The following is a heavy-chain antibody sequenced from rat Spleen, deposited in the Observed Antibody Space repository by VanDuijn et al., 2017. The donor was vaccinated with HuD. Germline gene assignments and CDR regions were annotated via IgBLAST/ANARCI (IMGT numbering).Heavy chain of an antibody. CDR1: GFSLTNNG. V-gene: IGHV2S12*01. Sequence: QVQLKESGPGLVQPSQTLSLTCNVSGFSLTNNGVSWVRQPPGKDLEWIAAISSGGNTYYNSVFKSRLSISRDTSKNQVFLKMNSLQTEDTATYYCARAHTTGIRDWLAYWGQGTLVTVSS. J-gene: IGHJ3*01. CDR2: ISSGGNT. CDR3: ARAHTTGIRDWLAY. D-gene: IGHD1-9*01.